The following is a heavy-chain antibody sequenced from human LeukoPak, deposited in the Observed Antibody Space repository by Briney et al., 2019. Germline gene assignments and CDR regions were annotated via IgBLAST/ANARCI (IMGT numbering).Heavy chain of an antibody. J-gene: IGHJ4*02. CDR3: ARWALWSGSGGIDY. CDR2: MNPNSGNT. Sequence: ASVKVSCKASGYTFTSYDTNWVRQATGQGLEWMGWMNPNSGNTGYAQKFQGRVTMTRNTSISTAYMELSSLRSEDTAVYYCARWALWSGSGGIDYWGQGTLVTVSS. CDR1: GYTFTSYD. V-gene: IGHV1-8*01. D-gene: IGHD3-3*01.